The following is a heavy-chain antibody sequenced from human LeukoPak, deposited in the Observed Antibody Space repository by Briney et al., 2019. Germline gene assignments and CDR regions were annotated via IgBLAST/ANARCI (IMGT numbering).Heavy chain of an antibody. Sequence: RSLRLSCEASGFSLSSYAFHWVRQAPGKGLEWVSFVSFDGRNKNYADSVRGRFTISRDNSKNTLYLQMNSVTYEDTAVYYCARVVRGVKSWFDPWGQGTLVTVSS. J-gene: IGHJ5*02. CDR2: VSFDGRNK. CDR3: ARVVRGVKSWFDP. CDR1: GFSLSSYA. V-gene: IGHV3-30-3*01. D-gene: IGHD3-10*01.